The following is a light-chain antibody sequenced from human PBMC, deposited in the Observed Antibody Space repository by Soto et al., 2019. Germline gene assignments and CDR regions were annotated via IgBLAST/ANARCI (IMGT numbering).Light chain of an antibody. Sequence: EIVLTQSPGTLSLSPGERATLSCRASQSVSRSYLAWYQQKPGQAPRLLIYDASSRATGIPDRFSCSGSGTDFTVTISRLEPEDCAGYYCQQYGGSHRTFGQGNKVEIK. CDR3: QQYGGSHRT. V-gene: IGKV3-20*01. CDR2: DAS. J-gene: IGKJ1*01. CDR1: QSVSRSY.